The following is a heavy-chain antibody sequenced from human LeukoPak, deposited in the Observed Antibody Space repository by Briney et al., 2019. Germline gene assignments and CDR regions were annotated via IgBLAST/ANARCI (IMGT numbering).Heavy chain of an antibody. CDR1: GFTFSSYS. V-gene: IGHV3-21*01. J-gene: IGHJ4*02. D-gene: IGHD2-2*01. Sequence: GGSLRLSCAASGFTFSSYSMNWVRQAPGKGLEWVSSISSSSSYIYYADSVKGRFTISRDNAKNSLYLQMNSLRAEDTAVYYCARAVIVVPAAIQPEYYFDYWGQGTLVTVSS. CDR3: ARAVIVVPAAIQPEYYFDY. CDR2: ISSSSSYI.